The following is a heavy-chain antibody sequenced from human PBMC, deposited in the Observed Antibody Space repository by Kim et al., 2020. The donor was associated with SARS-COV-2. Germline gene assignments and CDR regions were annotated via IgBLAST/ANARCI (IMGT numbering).Heavy chain of an antibody. Sequence: ADPLKERCPRSRDNSKNTLYIQMNSLRAEDTAVYYCARGPPTRYDIPFDYWGQGTLVTVSS. J-gene: IGHJ4*02. CDR3: ARGPPTRYDIPFDY. V-gene: IGHV3-33*01. D-gene: IGHD3-9*01.